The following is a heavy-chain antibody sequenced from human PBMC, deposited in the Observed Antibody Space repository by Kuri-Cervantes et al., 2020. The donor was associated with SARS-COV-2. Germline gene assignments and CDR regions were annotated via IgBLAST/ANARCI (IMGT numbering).Heavy chain of an antibody. CDR2: ISAYNGNT. V-gene: IGHV1-18*04. CDR3: ARDFTGIIPKYNWFDP. CDR1: GYTFTSYG. D-gene: IGHD3-3*01. J-gene: IGHJ5*02. Sequence: ASVKVSCKASGYTFTSYGISWVRQAPGQGLEWMGWISAYNGNTNYAQKLQGRVTMTTDTSTSTAYMELRSLRSDDTAVYYCARDFTGIIPKYNWFDPWGQGTLVTVSS.